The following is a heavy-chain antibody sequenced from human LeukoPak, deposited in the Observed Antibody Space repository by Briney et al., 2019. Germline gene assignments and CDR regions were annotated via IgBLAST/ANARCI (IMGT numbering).Heavy chain of an antibody. J-gene: IGHJ6*02. CDR3: ARRSYGSASPLRMDA. Sequence: PSETLSLTCTASGGSFSSYYWTWIRQPPGKGLEWIGYIYYSGRTNYNRSLKGRVTISVDQSKNQFTLNLSSVAAADTAVYYCARRSYGSASPLRMDAWGQGTTVTVSS. CDR1: GGSFSSYY. D-gene: IGHD3-10*01. V-gene: IGHV4-59*08. CDR2: IYYSGRT.